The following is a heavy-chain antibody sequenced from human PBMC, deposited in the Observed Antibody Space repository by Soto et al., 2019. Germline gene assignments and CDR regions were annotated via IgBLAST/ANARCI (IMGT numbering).Heavy chain of an antibody. CDR3: ARHYDFWSGYYTGPDYYYGMDV. CDR2: IYYSGST. V-gene: IGHV4-39*01. Sequence: PSETLSLTCTVSGGSISSSSYYWGWIRQPPGKGLEWIGSIYYSGSTYYNPSLKSRVTISVDTSKNQFSLKLSSVTAADTAVYYCARHYDFWSGYYTGPDYYYGMDVWGQGTTVTVSS. J-gene: IGHJ6*02. CDR1: GGSISSSSYY. D-gene: IGHD3-3*01.